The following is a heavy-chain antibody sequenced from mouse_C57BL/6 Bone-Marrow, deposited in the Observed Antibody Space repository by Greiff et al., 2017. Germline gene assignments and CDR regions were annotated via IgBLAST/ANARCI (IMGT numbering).Heavy chain of an antibody. V-gene: IGHV1-64*01. Sequence: QVQLQQPGPELVKPGASVRLSCQASGYTFTSYWMHWVKPSPGQGLEWIGMIPPNSGSTNYNEKFKSKATLTVDKSSITAYMQLSSLTSEDSAVYYCASHYDGRAWFAYWGQGTLVTVSA. CDR1: GYTFTSYW. CDR2: IPPNSGST. CDR3: ASHYDGRAWFAY. D-gene: IGHD1-2*01. J-gene: IGHJ3*01.